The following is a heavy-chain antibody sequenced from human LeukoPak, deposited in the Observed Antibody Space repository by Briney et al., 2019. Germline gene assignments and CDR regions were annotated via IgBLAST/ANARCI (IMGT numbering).Heavy chain of an antibody. CDR3: ASDYYDSSGFNWFDP. V-gene: IGHV4-61*02. J-gene: IGHJ5*02. Sequence: SQTLSLTCTVSGGSISSGSYYWSWIWQPAGKGLEWIGRIYTSGSTNYNPSLKSRVTISVDTSKNQFSLKLSSVTAADTAVYYCASDYYDSSGFNWFDPWGQGTLVTVSS. D-gene: IGHD3-22*01. CDR1: GGSISSGSYY. CDR2: IYTSGST.